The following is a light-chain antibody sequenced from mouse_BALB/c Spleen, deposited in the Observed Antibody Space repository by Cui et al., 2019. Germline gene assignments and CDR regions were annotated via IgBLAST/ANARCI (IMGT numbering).Light chain of an antibody. Sequence: DIVLTQSQQFMSTSVRDRVSVTCKASQNVGTNVAWYQQKPGQSPKALIYSASYRYSGVPDRFTGSGSGTDFTLTISNVQSEDLAEYFCQQYNSYPLTFGAGTKLELK. V-gene: IGKV6-15*01. CDR1: QNVGTN. CDR2: SAS. J-gene: IGKJ5*01. CDR3: QQYNSYPLT.